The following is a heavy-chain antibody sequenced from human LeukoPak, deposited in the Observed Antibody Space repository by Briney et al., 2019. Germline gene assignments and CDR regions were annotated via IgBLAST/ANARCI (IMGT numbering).Heavy chain of an antibody. CDR3: ARRSSWLDY. D-gene: IGHD6-13*01. V-gene: IGHV3-23*01. CDR1: GFAFNYYA. Sequence: GGSLRLSCAASGFAFNYYAMSWVRQAPGKGLEWVSTISNSGGTIYYADSVKGRFTVSRDNSKNTLYLQMSSLRAEDTAVYYCARRSSWLDYWGQGTLVTVSS. CDR2: ISNSGGTI. J-gene: IGHJ4*02.